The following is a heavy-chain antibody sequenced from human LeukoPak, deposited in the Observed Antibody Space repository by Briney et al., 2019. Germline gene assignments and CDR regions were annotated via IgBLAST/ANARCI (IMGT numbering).Heavy chain of an antibody. CDR3: ARLPRRGTYYYDSSGYDY. J-gene: IGHJ4*02. D-gene: IGHD3-22*01. V-gene: IGHV4-34*01. CDR2: INHSGST. Sequence: SETLSLTCAVYGGSFRGYYWSWIRQAPGKGLEWIGEINHSGSTNYNPSLKSRVTISVDTSKNQFSLKLSSVTAADTAVYYCARLPRRGTYYYDSSGYDYWGQGTLVTVSS. CDR1: GGSFRGYY.